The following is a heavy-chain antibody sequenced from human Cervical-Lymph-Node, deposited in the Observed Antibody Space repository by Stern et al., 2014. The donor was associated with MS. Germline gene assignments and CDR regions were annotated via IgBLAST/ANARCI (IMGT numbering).Heavy chain of an antibody. J-gene: IGHJ4*02. V-gene: IGHV3-74*02. D-gene: IGHD3-16*01. CDR1: GFNFSDYW. CDR3: ARGVGDY. CDR2: INRDGGGT. Sequence: EVQLVESGGGLVKPGGSLRLSCAASGFNFSDYWVHWVRQFPEKGLCWVSQINRDGGGTSCADSVKGRFTISRDNTKNMLYLRMTSLRAEDTAVYYCARGVGDYWGQGARVTVSS.